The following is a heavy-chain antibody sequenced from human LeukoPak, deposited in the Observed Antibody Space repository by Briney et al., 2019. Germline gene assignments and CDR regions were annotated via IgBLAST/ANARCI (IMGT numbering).Heavy chain of an antibody. CDR2: ISTSSSYI. V-gene: IGHV3-21*01. D-gene: IGHD5-18*01. Sequence: GGSLRLSCAASGFTFSTYSMSWVRQAPGKGLEWVSSISTSSSYIYYADSVKGRFTISRDNAKNSLSLQMNSLRAEDTAVYYCARDREIQLWFEMDVWGKGTTVTVSS. CDR1: GFTFSTYS. J-gene: IGHJ6*04. CDR3: ARDREIQLWFEMDV.